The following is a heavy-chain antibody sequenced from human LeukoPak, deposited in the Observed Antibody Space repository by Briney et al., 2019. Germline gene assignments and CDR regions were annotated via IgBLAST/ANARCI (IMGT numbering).Heavy chain of an antibody. J-gene: IGHJ3*02. CDR2: INPNSGGT. Sequence: ASVKVSCKASGHTFTGYYMHWVRQAPGQGLEWMGWINPNSGGTNYAQKFQGRVTMIRDTSISTAYMELSRLRSDDTAVYYCASPQLGYCSSTSCYNDAFDMWGQGTMVTVSS. CDR1: GHTFTGYY. V-gene: IGHV1-2*02. D-gene: IGHD2-2*02. CDR3: ASPQLGYCSSTSCYNDAFDM.